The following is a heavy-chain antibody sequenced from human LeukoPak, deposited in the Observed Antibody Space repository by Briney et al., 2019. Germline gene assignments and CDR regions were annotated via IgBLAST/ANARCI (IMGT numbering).Heavy chain of an antibody. CDR3: AKGPYYYDSSGYSRRWFDP. CDR2: ISGSAATI. V-gene: IGHV3-23*01. D-gene: IGHD3-22*01. J-gene: IGHJ5*02. CDR1: GFTFSSYA. Sequence: GSLRLSCAASGFTFSSYAMSWVRQAPGKGLEWVSGISGSAATIYYADSAKGRFTISRDNSKNRLYLQMNSLRVDDTAVYYCAKGPYYYDSSGYSRRWFDPWGQGTLVTVSS.